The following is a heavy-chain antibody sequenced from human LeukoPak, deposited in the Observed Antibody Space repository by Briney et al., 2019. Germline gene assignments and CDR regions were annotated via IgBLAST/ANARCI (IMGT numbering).Heavy chain of an antibody. Sequence: GSLRLSCAASGFTFDDYAMHWVHQAPGKGLEWVSLINWDGSSTYYADSVKGRFTISRDNSKNSLYLQMNSLRAEDTALYYCAKTGSSWAHFDYWGQGTLVTVSS. J-gene: IGHJ4*02. CDR2: INWDGSST. V-gene: IGHV3-43D*04. CDR3: AKTGSSWAHFDY. D-gene: IGHD6-13*01. CDR1: GFTFDDYA.